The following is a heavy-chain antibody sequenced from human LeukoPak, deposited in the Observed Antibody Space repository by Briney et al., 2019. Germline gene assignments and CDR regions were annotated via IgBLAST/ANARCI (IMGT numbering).Heavy chain of an antibody. CDR2: INQDGSEK. Sequence: GGSLRLSCAASGFTFSGYWMSWVRQAPGKGLECVANINQDGSEKYYVDSVKGRFTISRDNAKNSLYLQMNSLRAEDTAVYYCARGGYYGSGNDFRFDPWGQGTLVTVSS. D-gene: IGHD3-10*01. CDR1: GFTFSGYW. CDR3: ARGGYYGSGNDFRFDP. J-gene: IGHJ5*02. V-gene: IGHV3-7*01.